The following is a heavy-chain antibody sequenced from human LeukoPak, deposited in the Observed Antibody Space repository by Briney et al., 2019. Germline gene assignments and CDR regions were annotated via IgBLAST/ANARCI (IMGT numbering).Heavy chain of an antibody. V-gene: IGHV3-74*01. Sequence: PGGSLRLSCSASGXTFSTFWMYWVRQAPGKGLVWVSQINSDGSSTNYADSVKGRLTISRDNAKNTLYLQMNSLRAEDTAVYYCVRSGLFHNFDYWGQGTLVTVSS. CDR2: INSDGSST. J-gene: IGHJ4*02. D-gene: IGHD3-10*01. CDR3: VRSGLFHNFDY. CDR1: GXTFSTFW.